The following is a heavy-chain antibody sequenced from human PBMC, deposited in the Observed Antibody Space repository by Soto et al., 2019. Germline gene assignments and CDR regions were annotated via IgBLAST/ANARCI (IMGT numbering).Heavy chain of an antibody. J-gene: IGHJ4*02. Sequence: PSEALSLTCSVSGFSIRSGNWWTWVRQSPQRGLEYIGEIFHDGTANYYPSFERRVAISVDTSKNQFSLKLTSVTAADTAIYFCARLVYDTRLNYMYFDFWGQGTLVTVSS. CDR2: IFHDGTA. CDR1: GFSIRSGNW. CDR3: ARLVYDTRLNYMYFDF. D-gene: IGHD3-10*01. V-gene: IGHV4-4*02.